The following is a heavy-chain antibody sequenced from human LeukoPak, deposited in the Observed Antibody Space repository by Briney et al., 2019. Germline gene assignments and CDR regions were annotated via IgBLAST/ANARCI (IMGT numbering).Heavy chain of an antibody. J-gene: IGHJ5*01. CDR3: ARGYGPPSSGFDS. V-gene: IGHV4-61*05. CDR2: ISYSGST. D-gene: IGHD6-19*01. CDR1: GCSISSSTYF. Sequence: PSETLSLTCTVSGCSISSSTYFWGWIRQPPGKGLEWIGHISYSGSTNYNASLKSRVAMSMDTCKNQFSLNLRSVTASDTAVYYCARGYGPPSSGFDSWGQGTLVTVSS.